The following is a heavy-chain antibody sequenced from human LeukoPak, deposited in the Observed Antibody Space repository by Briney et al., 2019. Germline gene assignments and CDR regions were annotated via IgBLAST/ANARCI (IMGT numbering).Heavy chain of an antibody. CDR1: GDSVSSNSAA. Sequence: SQTLSLTCAISGDSVSSNSAAWNWIRQSPSRGLEWLGRTYYRSKWYNDYAASVKSRITINPDTSKNQFSLQLNSVTPEDTAVYYCARDRVSIWFGELTLQLDYWGQGTLVTVSS. J-gene: IGHJ4*02. V-gene: IGHV6-1*01. CDR3: ARDRVSIWFGELTLQLDY. CDR2: TYYRSKWYN. D-gene: IGHD3-10*01.